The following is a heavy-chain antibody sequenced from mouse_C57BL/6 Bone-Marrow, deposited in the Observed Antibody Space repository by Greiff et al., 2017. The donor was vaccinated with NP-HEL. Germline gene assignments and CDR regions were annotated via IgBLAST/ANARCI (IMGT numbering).Heavy chain of an antibody. Sequence: EVQVVESGGDLVKPGGSLKLSCAASGFTFSSYGMSWVRQTPDKRLEWVATISSGGSYTYYPDSVKGRFTISRDNAKNTLYLQMSSLKSEDTAMYYCARHEDYYGSREWYFDVWGTGTTVTVSS. CDR3: ARHEDYYGSREWYFDV. CDR1: GFTFSSYG. V-gene: IGHV5-6*01. CDR2: ISSGGSYT. J-gene: IGHJ1*03. D-gene: IGHD1-1*01.